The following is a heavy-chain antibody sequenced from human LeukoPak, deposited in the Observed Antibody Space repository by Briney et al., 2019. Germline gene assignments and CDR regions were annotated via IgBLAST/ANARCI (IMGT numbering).Heavy chain of an antibody. Sequence: SETLSLTCAVYGGSFSGYYWSWIHQPPGKGLEWIGEINHSGSTNYNPSLKSRVTISVDTSKNQFSLKLSSVTAADTAVYCCARLRMVRGVNHGMDVWGKGTTVTVSS. J-gene: IGHJ6*04. D-gene: IGHD3-10*01. CDR3: ARLRMVRGVNHGMDV. CDR1: GGSFSGYY. CDR2: INHSGST. V-gene: IGHV4-34*01.